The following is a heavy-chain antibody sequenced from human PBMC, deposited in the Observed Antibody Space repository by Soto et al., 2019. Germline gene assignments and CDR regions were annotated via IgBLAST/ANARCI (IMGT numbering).Heavy chain of an antibody. V-gene: IGHV3-23*01. J-gene: IGHJ3*02. D-gene: IGHD2-8*01. CDR1: GFTFSSYS. CDR3: AKCMQTYWNCDAHHI. Sequence: GGSLRLSCAVSGFTFSSYSMSWVRQAPGKGLEWVAHITGVGGTTYYADSVKGRFTISRDTSGNTLYLQMNSLRAEDTALYYCAKCMQTYWNCDAHHIWGQGTMVTVSS. CDR2: ITGVGGTT.